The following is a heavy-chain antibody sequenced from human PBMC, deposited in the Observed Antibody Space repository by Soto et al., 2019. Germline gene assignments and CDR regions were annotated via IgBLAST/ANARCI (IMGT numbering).Heavy chain of an antibody. CDR1: GCSISSSIYY. D-gene: IGHD7-27*01. V-gene: IGHV4-39*01. CDR2: IYYSGST. J-gene: IGHJ3*02. Sequence: SETLSLTCTVSGCSISSSIYYWGWIRQPPRKGLEWIGNIYYSGSTYYNPSLKSRVTISVDTSKNQFSLKLSSVTAADTAVYYCARHVNPWAQGAFDIWGQGTMVTVSS. CDR3: ARHVNPWAQGAFDI.